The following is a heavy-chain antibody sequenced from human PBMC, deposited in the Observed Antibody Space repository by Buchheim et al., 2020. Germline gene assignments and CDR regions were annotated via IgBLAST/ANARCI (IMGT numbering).Heavy chain of an antibody. CDR3: ARDRGSMYYYYMDV. J-gene: IGHJ6*03. V-gene: IGHV3-74*01. CDR2: INSDGSST. CDR1: GFTFSDHY. Sequence: EVQLVESGGGLVQPGGSLRLSCAASGFTFSDHYMEWVRQAPGKGLEWVSRINSDGSSTSDADSVQGRFTISRDNAKNTLYLQMNSLRAEDTAVYYCARDRGSMYYYYMDVWGKGTT. D-gene: IGHD2-2*01.